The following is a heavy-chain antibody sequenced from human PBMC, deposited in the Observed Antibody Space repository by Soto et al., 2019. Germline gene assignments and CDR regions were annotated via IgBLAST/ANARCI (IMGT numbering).Heavy chain of an antibody. D-gene: IGHD3-3*01. CDR1: GSSLGAFH. CDR3: ARGGDFWSGLYYYYGMDV. CDR2: LIHGGST. V-gene: IGHV4-34*01. J-gene: IGHJ6*02. Sequence: SETLSLTCAIYGSSLGAFHWTWIRQPPGKGLEWIGELIHGGSTTYNPSLKSRVTISVDTSKNQFSLKLSSVTAADTAVYYCARGGDFWSGLYYYYGMDVWGQGTTVTVSS.